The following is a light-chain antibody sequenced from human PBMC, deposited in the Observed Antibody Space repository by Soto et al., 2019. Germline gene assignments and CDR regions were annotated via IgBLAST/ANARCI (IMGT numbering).Light chain of an antibody. V-gene: IGKV1-27*01. CDR2: AAS. J-gene: IGKJ1*01. Sequence: DIQMTQSPSSLSTSVGDRVTITCRASQGISNYLAWYQQKPGKVPKLLIYAASTLQSGVPSRFSGSGSGTDFTITISSLQHDDVATYYCQKYNSAPWTFGQGTTVEIK. CDR1: QGISNY. CDR3: QKYNSAPWT.